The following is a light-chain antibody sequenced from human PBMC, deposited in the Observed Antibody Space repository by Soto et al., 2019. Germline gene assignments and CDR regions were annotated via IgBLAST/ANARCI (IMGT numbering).Light chain of an antibody. CDR2: SAS. CDR1: QTINKN. V-gene: IGKV1-39*01. Sequence: DIQMTQSPSSLSASVGDRVTITCRASQTINKNLNWYQQKPVQAPNLLIYSASDFQSGVPSRFSGSGSGTEFTLTISGLQPEDFATYYCQESFSTPYNFGQGTELEI. J-gene: IGKJ2*01. CDR3: QESFSTPYN.